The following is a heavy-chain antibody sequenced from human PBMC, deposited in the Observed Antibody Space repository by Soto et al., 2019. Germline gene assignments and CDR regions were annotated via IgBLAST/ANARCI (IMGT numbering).Heavy chain of an antibody. CDR1: GGCFSGYY. V-gene: IGHV4-34*01. CDR2: INHSGST. D-gene: IGHD2-15*01. J-gene: IGHJ5*02. Sequence: PSETLSLSCAVYGGCFSGYYWSWIRQPPGKGLEWIGEINHSGSTNYNPSLKSRVTISVDTSKDQFSLKLSSVTAADTAVYYCARDCSGGSCYGGFGPWGQGTLVTVPS. CDR3: ARDCSGGSCYGGFGP.